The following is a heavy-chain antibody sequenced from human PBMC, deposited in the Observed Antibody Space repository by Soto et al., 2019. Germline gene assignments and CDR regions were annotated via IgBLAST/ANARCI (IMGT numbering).Heavy chain of an antibody. J-gene: IGHJ4*02. CDR1: GFTFRSYG. Sequence: QVHLVESGGGVVQPGRSLRLSCATSGFTFRSYGMHWFRQAPGKGLQWVAFIAYDGSNTYYADSVRGRFTISRDNSENTLFLQMNNLSGEDTAVYYCAKQPTPCDFVSVSDYWGQGSLVTVSS. CDR3: AKQPTPCDFVSVSDY. D-gene: IGHD2-15*01. CDR2: IAYDGSNT. V-gene: IGHV3-30*18.